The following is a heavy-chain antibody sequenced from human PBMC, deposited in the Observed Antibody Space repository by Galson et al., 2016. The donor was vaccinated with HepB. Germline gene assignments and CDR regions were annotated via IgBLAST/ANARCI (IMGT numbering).Heavy chain of an antibody. D-gene: IGHD1-14*01. CDR3: ARRRKPDTGAWFDP. CDR2: IYYSGST. Sequence: TLSLTCPVSGGSISSGTHYWRWVRQHPGQYLERIGYIYYSGSTYYNPSLKSRVTISVDTSNNQFSLKLSSVTAADTAVYYCARRRKPDTGAWFDPWGQGTLVTVSS. J-gene: IGHJ5*02. V-gene: IGHV4-31*03. CDR1: GGSISSGTHY.